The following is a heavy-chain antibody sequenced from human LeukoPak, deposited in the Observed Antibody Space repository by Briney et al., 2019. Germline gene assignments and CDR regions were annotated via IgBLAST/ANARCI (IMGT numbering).Heavy chain of an antibody. CDR3: AKDDLAYCGGDCSSY. J-gene: IGHJ4*02. V-gene: IGHV3-30*18. D-gene: IGHD2-21*02. CDR1: GFTLSDHY. CDR2: ISYDGSNK. Sequence: GGSLRLSCAASGFTLSDHYMDWVRQAPGKGLEWVAVISYDGSNKYYADSVKGRFTISRDNSKNTLYLQMNSLRAEDTAVYYCAKDDLAYCGGDCSSYWGQGTLVTVSS.